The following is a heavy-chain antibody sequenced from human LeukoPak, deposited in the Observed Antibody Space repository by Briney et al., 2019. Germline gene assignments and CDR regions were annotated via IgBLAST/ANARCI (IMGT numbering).Heavy chain of an antibody. CDR1: GFPLSGYY. V-gene: IGHV1-2*02. J-gene: IGHJ6*02. CDR2: INPNSGDT. CDR3: ARVLVVGMFYGMDV. D-gene: IGHD2-15*01. Sequence: ASVKVSCKASGFPLSGYYIHWVRRAPGQGLEWMGSINPNSGDTNFAQKFHGRVTMTSDTSVNTAFMDLNSLNSDDTAVYYCARVLVVGMFYGMDVWGQGTTVTVSS.